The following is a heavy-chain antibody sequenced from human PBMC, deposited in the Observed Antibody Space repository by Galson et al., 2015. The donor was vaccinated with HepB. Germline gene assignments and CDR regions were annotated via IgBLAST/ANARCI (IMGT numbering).Heavy chain of an antibody. CDR2: INAGNGNT. D-gene: IGHD6-13*01. V-gene: IGHV1-3*01. Sequence: SVKVSCKASGYTFTSYAMHWVRQAPGQRLEWMGWINAGNGNTKYSQKFQGRVTITRDTSASTAYMELSSLRSEDTAVYYCARDPEAAGYYYYYYMDVWGKGTTVTVSS. CDR3: ARDPEAAGYYYYYYMDV. J-gene: IGHJ6*03. CDR1: GYTFTSYA.